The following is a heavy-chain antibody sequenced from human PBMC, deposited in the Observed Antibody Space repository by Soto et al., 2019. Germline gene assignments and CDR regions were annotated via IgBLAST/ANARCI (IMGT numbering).Heavy chain of an antibody. D-gene: IGHD6-13*01. CDR3: ARDTLPYSSSWYRASEYFQH. J-gene: IGHJ1*01. CDR2: ISAYNGNT. Sequence: ASVKVSCKASGYTFTSYGISWVRQAPGQGLEWMGWISAYNGNTNYAQKLQGRVTMTTDTSTSTAYMELRSLRSDDTAVYYCARDTLPYSSSWYRASEYFQHWGQGTLVTVSS. V-gene: IGHV1-18*01. CDR1: GYTFTSYG.